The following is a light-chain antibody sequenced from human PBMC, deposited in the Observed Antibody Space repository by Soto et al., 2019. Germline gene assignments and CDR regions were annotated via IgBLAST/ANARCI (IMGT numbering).Light chain of an antibody. Sequence: QSALTQPASVSGSPGQSITISCTGTSSDVGGYNYVSWYQHHPGKAPKLMIYEVSNRPSGVSNRFSGSKSGNTASLTISGLQAEDEADYYCSSYTSINTGVFGGGTKLTVL. CDR2: EVS. CDR3: SSYTSINTGV. CDR1: SSDVGGYNY. J-gene: IGLJ2*01. V-gene: IGLV2-14*01.